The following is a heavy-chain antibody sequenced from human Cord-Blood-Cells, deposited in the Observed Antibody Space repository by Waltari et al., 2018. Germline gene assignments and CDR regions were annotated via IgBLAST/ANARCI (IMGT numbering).Heavy chain of an antibody. D-gene: IGHD4-17*01. Sequence: EVQLVESGGGLIQPGGCLRLSFAASRFPVRSHLMSWVRQAQGKGLEWVSVIESGGSTYYADSVKGRFTISRDNSNNTLYLQMNSLRAEDTAVYFCAREGYGGNGVWGQGTLVTVSS. CDR1: RFPVRSHL. V-gene: IGHV3-53*01. CDR2: IESGGST. CDR3: AREGYGGNGV. J-gene: IGHJ4*02.